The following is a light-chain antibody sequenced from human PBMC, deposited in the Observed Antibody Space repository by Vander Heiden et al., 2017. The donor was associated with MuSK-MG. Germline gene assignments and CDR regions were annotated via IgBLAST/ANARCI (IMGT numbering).Light chain of an antibody. CDR1: SSDVGTYKY. J-gene: IGLJ1*01. V-gene: IGLV2-14*01. CDR3: SSYTSSNTKYV. CDR2: YVS. Sequence: QSALTQPASVSGSAGQAMTISCTGTSSDVGTYKYVSWYQKHPRNAPKLIIWYVSNRPSGVSDRFSGSKSGNTASLTISGLQAEDEADYYCSSYTSSNTKYVFGTGTTVTVL.